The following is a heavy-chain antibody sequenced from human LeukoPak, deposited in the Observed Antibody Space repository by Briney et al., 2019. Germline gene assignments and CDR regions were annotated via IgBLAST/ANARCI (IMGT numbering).Heavy chain of an antibody. V-gene: IGHV4-59*01. CDR1: DGSISSSY. CDR3: ARGPIVGFGELSPPDV. Sequence: SETLSLTCTVSDGSISSSYWSWIRQPPGKGLECIGYIYFSGSTNYNPSLKSRVTISIDTSKNQFSLKLSSVTAADTAVYSCARGPIVGFGELSPPDVWGQGTTVTVSS. J-gene: IGHJ6*02. CDR2: IYFSGST. D-gene: IGHD3-10*01.